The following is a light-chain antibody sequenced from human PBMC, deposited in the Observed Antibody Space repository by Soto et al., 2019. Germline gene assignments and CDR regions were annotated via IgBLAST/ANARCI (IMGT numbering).Light chain of an antibody. CDR1: QSVTSSH. CDR2: GAS. J-gene: IGKJ2*01. CDR3: QQYGSSLFT. V-gene: IGKV3-20*01. Sequence: ETVLTQSPGTLSLSPGETGTLSCRASQSVTSSHLAWYQQKPDQAPRLLIYGASNRATGIPDRFSGSGSGTDFTLTISRLEPEDFAVYYCQQYGSSLFTFGQGTKLEIK.